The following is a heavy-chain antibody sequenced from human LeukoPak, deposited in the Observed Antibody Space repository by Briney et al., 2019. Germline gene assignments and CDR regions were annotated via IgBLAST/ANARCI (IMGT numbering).Heavy chain of an antibody. CDR3: AKGGSSSWYGWFDP. CDR2: ISGSGGST. CDR1: GFTFSSYA. J-gene: IGHJ5*02. Sequence: SGGSLRLSWAASGFTFSSYAMSWVRQAPGKGLEWVSAISGSGGSTYYADSVKGRFTISRDNSKNTLYLQMNSLRAEDTAVYYCAKGGSSSWYGWFDPWGQGTLVTVSS. V-gene: IGHV3-23*01. D-gene: IGHD6-13*01.